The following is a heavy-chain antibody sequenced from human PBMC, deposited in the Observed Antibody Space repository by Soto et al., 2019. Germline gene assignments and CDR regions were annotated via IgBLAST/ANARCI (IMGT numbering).Heavy chain of an antibody. Sequence: GGSLRLSCAASGFTFSSYDMHWVRQATGKGLEWVSAIGTAGDKYYPGSVKGRFTISRDNAKNSLYLQMNSLRAEDTAVYYCAREPGGYCSGGSCYYGGPYYYYYMDVWGKGTTVTVSS. CDR1: GFTFSSYD. J-gene: IGHJ6*03. D-gene: IGHD2-15*01. CDR2: IGTAGDK. V-gene: IGHV3-13*01. CDR3: AREPGGYCSGGSCYYGGPYYYYYMDV.